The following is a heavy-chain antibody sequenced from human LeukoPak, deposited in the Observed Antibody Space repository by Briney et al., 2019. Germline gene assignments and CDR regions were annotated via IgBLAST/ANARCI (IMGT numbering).Heavy chain of an antibody. CDR3: ARAYDSSGYYGDLFDY. CDR2: ISYDGSNK. J-gene: IGHJ4*02. Sequence: PGRSLRLSCAASGFTFSSYAMHWVRQAPGKGLEWVAVISYDGSNKYYADSVKGRFTISRDNSKNTLYLQMNSLRAEDTAVYYCARAYDSSGYYGDLFDYWGQGTLVTVSS. D-gene: IGHD3-22*01. CDR1: GFTFSSYA. V-gene: IGHV3-30-3*01.